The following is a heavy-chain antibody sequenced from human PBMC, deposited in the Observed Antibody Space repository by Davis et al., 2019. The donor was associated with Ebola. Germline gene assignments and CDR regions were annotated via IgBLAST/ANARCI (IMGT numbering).Heavy chain of an antibody. Sequence: PSETLSLTCTVSGGSISSYYWSWIRQPAGKGLEWIGRIYTSGSTNYNPSLQSRVTISVDTSKNQFSLKLSSVTAADTAVYYCARHARVRNWNEYYFDYWGQGTLVTVSS. CDR2: IYTSGST. CDR1: GGSISSYY. D-gene: IGHD1-1*01. V-gene: IGHV4-4*07. J-gene: IGHJ4*02. CDR3: ARHARVRNWNEYYFDY.